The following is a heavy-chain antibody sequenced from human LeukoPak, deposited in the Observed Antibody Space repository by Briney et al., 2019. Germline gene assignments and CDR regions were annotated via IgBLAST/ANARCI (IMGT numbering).Heavy chain of an antibody. J-gene: IGHJ4*02. V-gene: IGHV3-30*04. CDR3: AKGGSSSSYYFDY. D-gene: IGHD6-6*01. Sequence: GGSLRLSCAASRFTFSNYAMHWVRQAPGKGLEWVAVVSYDGSNKYYADSVKGRFTISRDNSKNTLYLQMNSLRAEDTAVYYCAKGGSSSSYYFDYWGQGTLVTVSS. CDR2: VSYDGSNK. CDR1: RFTFSNYA.